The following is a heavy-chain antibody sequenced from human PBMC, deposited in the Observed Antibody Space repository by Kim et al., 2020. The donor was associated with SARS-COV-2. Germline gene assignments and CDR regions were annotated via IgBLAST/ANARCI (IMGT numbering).Heavy chain of an antibody. CDR3: AKDLRASNYYGSGSSPLQT. V-gene: IGHV3-30*18. D-gene: IGHD3-10*01. CDR1: GFIFSSYG. J-gene: IGHJ4*01. Sequence: GGSLRLSCAASGFIFSSYGMHWVRQAPGKGLEGVAVISYDGSNRYYGDSVKGRFTISRDNSKNTLYLQMNSLRAEDTAVYYCAKDLRASNYYGSGSSPLQTWGHATLVTVSS. CDR2: ISYDGSNR.